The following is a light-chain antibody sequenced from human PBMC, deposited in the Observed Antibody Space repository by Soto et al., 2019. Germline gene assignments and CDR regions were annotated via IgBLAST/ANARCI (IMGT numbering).Light chain of an antibody. J-gene: IGLJ1*01. CDR2: DVS. CDR3: SSYTTSNTRQIV. CDR1: SSDVGGYNY. Sequence: QSVLTQPASVSGSPGQSINISCTGTSSDVGGYNYVSWYKHHPGKAPKLMIFDVSNRPSGVSNRFSGSKSGNTASLTISGLQPEDEADYYCSSYTTSNTRQIVFGTGTKLTVL. V-gene: IGLV2-14*03.